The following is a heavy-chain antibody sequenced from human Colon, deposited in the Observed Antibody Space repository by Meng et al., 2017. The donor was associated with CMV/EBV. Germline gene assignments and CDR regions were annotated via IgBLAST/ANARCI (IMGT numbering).Heavy chain of an antibody. CDR1: GDSVSSTKYF. D-gene: IGHD3-3*01. V-gene: IGHV4-39*07. J-gene: IGHJ4*02. CDR2: VYYTGST. Sequence: SETLSLTCTVSGDSVSSTKYFWGWIRRPPGKGLEWIRSVYYTGSTYSDPSLKSRAKISVDLSKNQFSLNLRAVTAADTAVYYCVRSSYFDFWSGYSPMYYFDLWGQGMLVTVSS. CDR3: VRSSYFDFWSGYSPMYYFDL.